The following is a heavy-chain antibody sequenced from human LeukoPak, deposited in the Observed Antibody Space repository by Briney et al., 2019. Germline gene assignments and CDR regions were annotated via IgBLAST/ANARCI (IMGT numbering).Heavy chain of an antibody. Sequence: ASVNVSFKASGGTFSIYTISWVRQAPGQGLEWMGRIIPILGIANYSQKFQGRVTITADKSTSTAYMELSSLRSEDTAVSYCARPTPYDSSGYYYEYFQHWGQGTLVTVSS. CDR1: GGTFSIYT. CDR3: ARPTPYDSSGYYYEYFQH. D-gene: IGHD3-22*01. J-gene: IGHJ1*01. V-gene: IGHV1-69*02. CDR2: IIPILGIA.